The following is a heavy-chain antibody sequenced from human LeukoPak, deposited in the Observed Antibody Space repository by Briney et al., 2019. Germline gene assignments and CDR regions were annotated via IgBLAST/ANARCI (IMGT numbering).Heavy chain of an antibody. J-gene: IGHJ6*02. CDR3: ARELWFGESHYYGMDA. Sequence: GASVKVSCKASGYTFTGYYMHWVRQAPGQGLEWMGWINPNSGGTNYAQKFQGRVTMTRDTSISTAYMELSRLRSDDTAVYYCARELWFGESHYYGMDAWGQGTTVTVSS. CDR2: INPNSGGT. V-gene: IGHV1-2*02. D-gene: IGHD3-10*01. CDR1: GYTFTGYY.